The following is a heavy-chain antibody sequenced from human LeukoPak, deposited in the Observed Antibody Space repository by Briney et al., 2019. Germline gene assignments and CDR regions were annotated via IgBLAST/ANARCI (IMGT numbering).Heavy chain of an antibody. CDR3: ARAPPYCSSTSCPTVFDY. CDR1: GYTFTSYY. Sequence: GASVKVSCKASGYTFTSYYMHWVRQAPGQGLEGMGIINPSGGSTSYAQKFQGRVTMTRDMSTSTVYMELSSLRSEDTAVYYCARAPPYCSSTSCPTVFDYWGQGTLVTVSS. V-gene: IGHV1-46*01. CDR2: INPSGGST. J-gene: IGHJ4*02. D-gene: IGHD2-2*01.